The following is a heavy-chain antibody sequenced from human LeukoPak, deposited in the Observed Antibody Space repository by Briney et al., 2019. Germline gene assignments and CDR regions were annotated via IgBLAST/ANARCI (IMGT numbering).Heavy chain of an antibody. CDR1: GGSISSGSYY. CDR3: ARAGGYCSAGSCYSFDY. D-gene: IGHD2-15*01. V-gene: IGHV4-61*02. CDR2: INTSGSA. Sequence: SQALSLTCTVSGGSISSGSYYWRWIRQPAGKGLEWIGRINTSGSANHNPSLNSRVTISVDTSKNQFSLKLSSVTAADTAVYYCARAGGYCSAGSCYSFDYWGQGTLVTVSS. J-gene: IGHJ4*02.